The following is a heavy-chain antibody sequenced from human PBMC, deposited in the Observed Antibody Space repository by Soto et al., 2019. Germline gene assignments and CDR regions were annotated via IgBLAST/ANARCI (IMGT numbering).Heavy chain of an antibody. V-gene: IGHV1-69*12. Sequence: QVQLVQSGAEVKKPGSSVKVSCKASGGTFSSYAINWVRQAPGQGHEWMGGIIPIFATADYAQKFQGRVTTTADESTSTAYKELSSRRSDDTSVYYCAHCLLGVNYYYGMDVWGQGTTVTVSS. CDR2: IIPIFATA. D-gene: IGHD3-16*01. J-gene: IGHJ6*02. CDR1: GGTFSSYA. CDR3: AHCLLGVNYYYGMDV.